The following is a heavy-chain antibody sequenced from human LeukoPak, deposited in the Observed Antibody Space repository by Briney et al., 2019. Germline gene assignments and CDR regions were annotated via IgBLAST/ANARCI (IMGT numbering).Heavy chain of an antibody. Sequence: GGSLRLSCAASGFTFSSYAMSWVRQAPGKGLEWVSAISGSGHSTYYADSVKGRLTISRDNSKNTLYLQMKSLRAEDTAVYYCALIAVDWQQPFDYWGQGTLVTVSS. CDR2: ISGSGHST. D-gene: IGHD6-13*01. CDR3: ALIAVDWQQPFDY. CDR1: GFTFSSYA. J-gene: IGHJ4*02. V-gene: IGHV3-23*01.